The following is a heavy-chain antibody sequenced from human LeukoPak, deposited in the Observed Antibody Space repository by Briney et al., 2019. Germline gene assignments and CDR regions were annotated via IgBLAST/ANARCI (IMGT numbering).Heavy chain of an antibody. CDR2: INPTSAGT. J-gene: IGHJ6*03. V-gene: IGHV1-2*02. D-gene: IGHD2-2*01. CDR1: GYTFTGYY. CDR3: AREQLGYCSSTSCHPSRYYYNMDV. Sequence: VASVKVSCKASGYTFTGYYMHWVRQAPGQGLEWLGWINPTSAGTNYAQKFQGRVTMTMDTSISTAYMELSRLRSDDTAVYYCAREQLGYCSSTSCHPSRYYYNMDVWGKGTTVTVSS.